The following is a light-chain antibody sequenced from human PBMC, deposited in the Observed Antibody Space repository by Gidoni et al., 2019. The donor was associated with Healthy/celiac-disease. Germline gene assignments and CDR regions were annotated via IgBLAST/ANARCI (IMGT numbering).Light chain of an antibody. Sequence: EIVLTQSPASLSLSPGERATLSCRASQSVSSHLAWYQQKPGQAPRLLIYDASSGSGTDFTLTISSLEPEDFAVYYCQQRSNWPLTFGGGTKVEI. J-gene: IGKJ4*01. CDR3: QQRSNWPLT. V-gene: IGKV3-11*01. CDR2: DAS. CDR1: QSVSSH.